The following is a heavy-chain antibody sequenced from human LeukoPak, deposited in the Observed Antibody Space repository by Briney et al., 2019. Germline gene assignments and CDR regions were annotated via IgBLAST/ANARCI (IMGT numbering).Heavy chain of an antibody. J-gene: IGHJ4*02. CDR1: GGSISSSSYY. D-gene: IGHD1-26*01. Sequence: SETLSLTCTVSGGSISSSSYYWGWIRQPPGKGLEWIGNIYYGGSTYYNPSLESRVTMSLDTSKNQFSLKLSSVTAADTAVYYCASLRERSYYARGFDYWGQGTLVTVSS. CDR2: IYYGGST. V-gene: IGHV4-39*01. CDR3: ASLRERSYYARGFDY.